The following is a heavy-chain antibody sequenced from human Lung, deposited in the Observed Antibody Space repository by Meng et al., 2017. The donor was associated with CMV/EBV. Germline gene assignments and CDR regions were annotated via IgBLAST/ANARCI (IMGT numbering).Heavy chain of an antibody. V-gene: IGHV3-30*02. CDR2: IRHDGTNK. Sequence: GESLKISCAASGFTFDNSGMHWVRQTPGKGLEWVAFIRHDGTNKYYGYSVKGRFTISRDNSKNKVYLQMNSLRPEETAIYYCAKDLLLFGGANAYFDYWGQGXLVTVSS. J-gene: IGHJ4*02. CDR1: GFTFDNSG. D-gene: IGHD3-16*01. CDR3: AKDLLLFGGANAYFDY.